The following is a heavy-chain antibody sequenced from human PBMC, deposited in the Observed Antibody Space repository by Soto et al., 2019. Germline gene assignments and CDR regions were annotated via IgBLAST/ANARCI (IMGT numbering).Heavy chain of an antibody. CDR3: ARDRSGTLDDMDV. J-gene: IGHJ6*02. CDR2: IWYDGSNK. D-gene: IGHD6-25*01. CDR1: GFSFSSYG. V-gene: IGHV3-33*01. Sequence: GGSLRLSCAASGFSFSSYGMHWVRQAPGKGLEWVAVIWYDGSNKYHADSVKGRFTISRDNSKNTLYLQMNSLRAEDTAVYYCARDRSGTLDDMDVWGQGTTVTVSS.